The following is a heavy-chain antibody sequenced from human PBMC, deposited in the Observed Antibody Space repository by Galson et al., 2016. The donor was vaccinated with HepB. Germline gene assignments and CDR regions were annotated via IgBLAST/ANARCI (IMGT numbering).Heavy chain of an antibody. CDR3: ARGGVPVAMDN. V-gene: IGHV4-59*01. Sequence: SETLSLTCTVSGDSISSYYWSWIRQSPGKGLEWIGYMYDSGTNYNPSLKSRVTISADTSKNQFSLKVTSVTAADTAVYYCARGGVPVAMDNWGQGTLVTVSS. CDR1: GDSISSYY. CDR2: MYDSGT. D-gene: IGHD2-2*01. J-gene: IGHJ4*02.